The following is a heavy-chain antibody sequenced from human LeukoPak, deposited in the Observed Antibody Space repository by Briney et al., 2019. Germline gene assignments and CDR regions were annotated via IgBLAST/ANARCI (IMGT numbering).Heavy chain of an antibody. Sequence: PSETLSLTCTVSGGSISSYYWSWIRQPPGKGLEWVGYIYYSGSSNYNPSLKSRVTISVDTSKNQLSLKLSSVTAADTAVYYCARTTYYYDRSGYSYYFDYWGQGTLVTVSS. CDR3: ARTTYYYDRSGYSYYFDY. V-gene: IGHV4-59*01. CDR2: IYYSGSS. D-gene: IGHD3-22*01. CDR1: GGSISSYY. J-gene: IGHJ4*02.